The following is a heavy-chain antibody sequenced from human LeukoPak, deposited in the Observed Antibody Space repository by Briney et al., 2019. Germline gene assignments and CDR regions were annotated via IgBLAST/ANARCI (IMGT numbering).Heavy chain of an antibody. V-gene: IGHV3-73*01. J-gene: IGHJ4*02. Sequence: GGSLRLSCAASGFTFSGSAMHWVRQASGKGLEWVGRIRSKDNSYATAYAASVKGRFTISRDDSKNTAYLQMDSLKTEDTAVYYCTGNYYGSGSYADFDYWGQGTLVTVSS. CDR1: GFTFSGSA. CDR2: IRSKDNSYAT. D-gene: IGHD3-10*01. CDR3: TGNYYGSGSYADFDY.